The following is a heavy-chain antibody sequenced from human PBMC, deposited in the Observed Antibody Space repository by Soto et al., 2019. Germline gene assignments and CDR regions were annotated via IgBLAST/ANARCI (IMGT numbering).Heavy chain of an antibody. CDR2: ISGSGGST. D-gene: IGHD3-10*01. Sequence: EVQLLESGGGLVQPGGSLRLSCAASGFTFSSYAMSWVRQAPGKGLEWVSAISGSGGSTYYADSVKAGFTISRDNAKNTLYLQMNSLRAEDTAVYYCADPTSGSSTYYGMDVWGQGTTVTVSS. CDR3: ADPTSGSSTYYGMDV. J-gene: IGHJ6*02. CDR1: GFTFSSYA. V-gene: IGHV3-23*01.